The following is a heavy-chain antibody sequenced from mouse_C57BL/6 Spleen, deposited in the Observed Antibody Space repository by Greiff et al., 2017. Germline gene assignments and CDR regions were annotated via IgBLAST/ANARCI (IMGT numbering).Heavy chain of an antibody. CDR3: TREGGNYVGFAD. V-gene: IGHV1-15*01. CDR1: GYTFTDYE. CDR2: IDPETGGT. J-gene: IGHJ3*01. D-gene: IGHD2-1*01. Sequence: VQLQQSGAELVRPGASVTLSCKASGYTFTDYEMHWVKQTPVHGLEWIGAIDPETGGTAYNQKFKGKAILTADKSSSTAYMELRSLTSEDSAVYYCTREGGNYVGFADWGQGTLVTVSA.